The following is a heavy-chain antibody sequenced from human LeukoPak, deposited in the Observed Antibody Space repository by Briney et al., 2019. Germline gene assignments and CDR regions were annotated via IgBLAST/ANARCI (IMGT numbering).Heavy chain of an antibody. CDR1: GFTFSSSW. Sequence: GGSLRLSCAASGFTFSSSWMAWVRQAPGKGLEWVGNIKEDGTAKNYVVSVRGRFTISRDNAKNSLYLQMNSLRGEDTAVYYCTRDSGAFLEGNYWGQGTLVTVSS. CDR2: IKEDGTAK. J-gene: IGHJ4*02. D-gene: IGHD3-3*02. V-gene: IGHV3-7*01. CDR3: TRDSGAFLEGNY.